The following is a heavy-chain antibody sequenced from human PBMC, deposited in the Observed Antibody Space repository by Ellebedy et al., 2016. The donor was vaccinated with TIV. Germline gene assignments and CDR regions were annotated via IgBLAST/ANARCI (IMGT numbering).Heavy chain of an antibody. CDR2: INWNTGRT. Sequence: SLKISCAVSGFTSHDHGMHWVRQAPGKGLEWVSGINWNTGRTGYADSVKGRFTISRDNAKNSLYLQMNSMRVEDTALYYCTKDVDPGGLYSWGQGTRVTVSS. D-gene: IGHD1-1*01. J-gene: IGHJ5*02. CDR3: TKDVDPGGLYS. CDR1: GFTSHDHG. V-gene: IGHV3-9*02.